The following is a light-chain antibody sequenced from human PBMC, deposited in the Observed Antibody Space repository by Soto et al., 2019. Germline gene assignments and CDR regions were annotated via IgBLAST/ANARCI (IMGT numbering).Light chain of an antibody. Sequence: QSVLTQSPSASASLGASVKLTCTLSSGHRTYAIAWHQQQPEKGPRFLMKVNSDGSHRKGDGIPDRFSGSSSGAERYLTISSLQYEDEADYYCQTWGTGIHVVFGGGTKLTVL. CDR2: VNSDGSH. CDR1: SGHRTYA. CDR3: QTWGTGIHVV. V-gene: IGLV4-69*01. J-gene: IGLJ2*01.